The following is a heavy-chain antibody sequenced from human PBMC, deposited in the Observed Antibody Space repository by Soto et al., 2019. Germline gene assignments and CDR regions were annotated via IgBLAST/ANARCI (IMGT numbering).Heavy chain of an antibody. CDR3: AREVGGQQLASYYFDY. CDR1: GFTFSSYS. V-gene: IGHV3-48*02. D-gene: IGHD6-13*01. J-gene: IGHJ4*02. Sequence: ESGGGLVQPGGSLRLSCAASGFTFSSYSMNWVRQAPGKGLEWVSYISSSSSTIYYADSVKGRFTISRDNAKNSLYLQMNSLRDEDTAVYYCAREVGGQQLASYYFDYWGQGTLVTVSS. CDR2: ISSSSSTI.